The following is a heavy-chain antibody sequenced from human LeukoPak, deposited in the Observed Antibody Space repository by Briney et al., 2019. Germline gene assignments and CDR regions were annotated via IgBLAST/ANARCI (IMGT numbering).Heavy chain of an antibody. V-gene: IGHV4-34*01. CDR2: INHSGST. CDR1: GGSFSGYY. CDR3: ARERRLPDY. J-gene: IGHJ4*02. D-gene: IGHD6-25*01. Sequence: PSETLSLTCAVYGGSFSGYYWSWIRQPPGKGLEWIGEINHSGSTNYNPHLKSRVTISVDTSKNQFSLKLSSVTAADTAVYYCARERRLPDYWGQGTLVTVSS.